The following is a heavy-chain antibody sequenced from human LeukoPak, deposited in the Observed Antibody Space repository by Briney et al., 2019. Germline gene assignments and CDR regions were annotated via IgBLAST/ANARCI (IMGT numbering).Heavy chain of an antibody. D-gene: IGHD3-16*02. Sequence: SGTLSLTCAVSGGSISSITWWSWVRQPPGKGLEWIGEIYHTGSTNYNPSLKSRVTMSVDKSRNQFSLKLSSVTAADTAVYYCARVRFIGGSVYFDCWGQGTLVTVSS. CDR3: ARVRFIGGSVYFDC. J-gene: IGHJ4*02. CDR1: GGSISSITW. CDR2: IYHTGST. V-gene: IGHV4-4*02.